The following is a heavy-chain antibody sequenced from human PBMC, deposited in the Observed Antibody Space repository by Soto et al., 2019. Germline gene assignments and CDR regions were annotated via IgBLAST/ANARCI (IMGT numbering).Heavy chain of an antibody. CDR1: GYTFSSYY. CDR3: AREGYYDILTGYYNKGGQYYYMDV. D-gene: IGHD3-9*01. CDR2: INPSGGST. V-gene: IGHV1-46*03. Sequence: ASVKVSCKASGYTFSSYYMHWVRQAPGQGLEWMGIINPSGGSTSYAQKFQGRVTMTRDTSTSTVYMELSSLRSEDTAVYYCAREGYYDILTGYYNKGGQYYYMDVWGKGTTVTVS. J-gene: IGHJ6*03.